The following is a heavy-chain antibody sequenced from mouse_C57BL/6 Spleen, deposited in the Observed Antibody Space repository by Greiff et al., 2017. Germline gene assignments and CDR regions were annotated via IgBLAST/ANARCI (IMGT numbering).Heavy chain of an antibody. V-gene: IGHV5-16*01. CDR2: INYDGSST. CDR1: GFTFSDYY. Sequence: EVKLQESEGGLVQPGSSMKLSCTASGFTFSDYYMAWVRQVPEKGLEWVANINYDGSSTYYLDSLKSRFIISRDNAKNILYLQMSSLKSEDTATYYCARDPSTVVARWYFDVWGTGTTVTVSS. D-gene: IGHD1-1*01. J-gene: IGHJ1*03. CDR3: ARDPSTVVARWYFDV.